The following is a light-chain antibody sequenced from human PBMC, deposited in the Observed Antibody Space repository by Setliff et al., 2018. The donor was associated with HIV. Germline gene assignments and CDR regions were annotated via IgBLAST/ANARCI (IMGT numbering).Light chain of an antibody. CDR3: QQSYSSPYS. J-gene: IGKJ2*03. V-gene: IGKV1-39*01. Sequence: DIQMTQSPSSLSASAGDRVTITCRASQSISSYLNWYQQKPGKVPKIMIYDASSLQSGVPLRFSGSGSGTDFTLTISNLQPEDFATYYCQQSYSSPYSFGQGTKVDIK. CDR2: DAS. CDR1: QSISSY.